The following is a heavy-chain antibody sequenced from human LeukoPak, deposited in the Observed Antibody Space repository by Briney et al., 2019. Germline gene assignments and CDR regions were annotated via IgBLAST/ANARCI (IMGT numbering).Heavy chain of an antibody. J-gene: IGHJ6*03. CDR1: GGTFSSYA. Sequence: SVKVSCKASGGTFSSYAISWVRQAPGQGLEWMGGIIPIFGTANYAQKFQGGVTITTDESTSTAYMELSSLRSEDTAVYYCARDSSGWTKAYYYMDVWGKGTTVTVSS. CDR2: IIPIFGTA. D-gene: IGHD6-19*01. V-gene: IGHV1-69*05. CDR3: ARDSSGWTKAYYYMDV.